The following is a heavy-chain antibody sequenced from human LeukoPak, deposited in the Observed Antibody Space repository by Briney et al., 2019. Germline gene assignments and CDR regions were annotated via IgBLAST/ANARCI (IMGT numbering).Heavy chain of an antibody. J-gene: IGHJ4*02. CDR3: ARVLVDGGRAHNSGIPRFDH. CDR2: IYYRGGT. V-gene: IGHV4-38-2*02. Sequence: SETLSLTCSVSGFSISSGSFWAWIRQPPGKGLEYVGIIYYRGGTHYNPSLKSRVTMSVETSDTQFFLNLTSLTAADTAVYYCARVLVDGGRAHNSGIPRFDHWGRGTLVTVSS. D-gene: IGHD3-16*01. CDR1: GFSISSGSF.